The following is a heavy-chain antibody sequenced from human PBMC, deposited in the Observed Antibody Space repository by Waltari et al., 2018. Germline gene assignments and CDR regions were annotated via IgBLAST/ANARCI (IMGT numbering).Heavy chain of an antibody. Sequence: EVQLVESGGGLVQPGGSLRLSCAASGFTFSTYWIHWVRQAPGKGLVWVSRINTDGSSTSYADSVKGRFTVSRDNAKNMLYLQMNRLRAEDTAVYYCARGGSSGYSFGFYWGQGSLVTVSS. D-gene: IGHD5-18*01. CDR2: INTDGSST. CDR3: ARGGSSGYSFGFY. V-gene: IGHV3-74*01. J-gene: IGHJ4*02. CDR1: GFTFSTYW.